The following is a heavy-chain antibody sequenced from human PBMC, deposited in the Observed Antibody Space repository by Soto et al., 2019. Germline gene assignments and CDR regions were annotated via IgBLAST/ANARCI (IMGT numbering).Heavy chain of an antibody. Sequence: QVQLQQWGAGLLKPSETLSLTCAVSGGSFRGFYWTWIRQSPGKGREWLGDINHVGITNYNPSLKSRVSIPVYTSKSQFSLKLCSVTAADTAVYYCARAHDFWGGRQQPIDSWGQGTLVTVSS. CDR1: GGSFRGFY. V-gene: IGHV4-34*01. CDR2: INHVGIT. J-gene: IGHJ4*02. CDR3: ARAHDFWGGRQQPIDS. D-gene: IGHD3-3*01.